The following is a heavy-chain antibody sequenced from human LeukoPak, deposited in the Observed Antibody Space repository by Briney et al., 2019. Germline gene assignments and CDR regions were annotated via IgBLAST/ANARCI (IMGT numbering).Heavy chain of an antibody. Sequence: GGSLRLSCAASGFTFSSYAMHWVRQAPGKGLEWVAVISYDGSNKYYADSVKGRFTISRDNSKNTLYLQMNSLRAEDTAVYYCARDSSLSHFDIWGQGTMVTVSS. CDR2: ISYDGSNK. CDR1: GFTFSSYA. D-gene: IGHD2-2*01. V-gene: IGHV3-30-3*01. J-gene: IGHJ3*02. CDR3: ARDSSLSHFDI.